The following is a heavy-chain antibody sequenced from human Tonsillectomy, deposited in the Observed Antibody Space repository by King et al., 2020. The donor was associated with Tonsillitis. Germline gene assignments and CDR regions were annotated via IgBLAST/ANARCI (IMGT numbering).Heavy chain of an antibody. CDR3: TRGYYDFWSGYYTGYFQH. J-gene: IGHJ1*01. CDR1: GFTLGDYA. Sequence: VQLVESGGGLVQPGRSLRLSCTASGFTLGDYAMSWVRQAPGKGLEWVCFIRSKAYGGTTEYAASVKGRFTISRDDSKSIAYLQMNSLKTEDKAVYYCTRGYYDFWSGYYTGYFQHWGQGTLVTVSS. D-gene: IGHD3-3*01. CDR2: IRSKAYGGTT. V-gene: IGHV3-49*04.